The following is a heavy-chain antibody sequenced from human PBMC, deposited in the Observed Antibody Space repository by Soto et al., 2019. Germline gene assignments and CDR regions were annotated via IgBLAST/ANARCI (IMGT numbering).Heavy chain of an antibody. CDR1: RFTFSSYA. V-gene: IGHV3-23*01. CDR3: AKEGIAATGTPNEAFDI. D-gene: IGHD6-13*01. J-gene: IGHJ3*02. CDR2: ISASGSGT. Sequence: GGSLRLSCVASRFTFSSYAMNWVRQAPGKGLEWVSSISASGSGTYYPDSVKGRFTISRDNSKNTLFLQMNGLRADDTAVYYCAKEGIAATGTPNEAFDIWGQGTMVTVSS.